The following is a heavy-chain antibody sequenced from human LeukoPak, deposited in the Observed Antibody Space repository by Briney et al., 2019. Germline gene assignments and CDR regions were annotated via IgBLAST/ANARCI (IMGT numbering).Heavy chain of an antibody. Sequence: PGGSLRLSCAASGFTFGTYGMHWVRQAPGKGLEWVAVTWYDGSKNYYADSVKGRSTISRDNSKNTLYLQMDSLRAEDTAVYYCARDPRATTCYVFDYWGQGTLVTVSS. D-gene: IGHD2-2*01. CDR3: ARDPRATTCYVFDY. V-gene: IGHV3-33*01. CDR1: GFTFGTYG. CDR2: TWYDGSKN. J-gene: IGHJ4*02.